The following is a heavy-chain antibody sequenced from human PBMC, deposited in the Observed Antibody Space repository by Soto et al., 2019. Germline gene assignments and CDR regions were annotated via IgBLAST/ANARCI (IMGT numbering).Heavy chain of an antibody. D-gene: IGHD4-17*01. CDR3: AHSTTVATFDY. V-gene: IGHV2-5*02. CDR2: IYWDDDK. J-gene: IGHJ4*01. CDR1: GFSLSTSGVG. Sequence: QITLKESGPTLVKPTQTLTLTCTFSGFSLSTSGVGVGWIRQPPGKALEWLALIYWDDDKRYSPSMKSRRTITKDITKNKVVPTKTTMDPVDTAPSCCAHSTTVATFDYWGHGTLVTDSS.